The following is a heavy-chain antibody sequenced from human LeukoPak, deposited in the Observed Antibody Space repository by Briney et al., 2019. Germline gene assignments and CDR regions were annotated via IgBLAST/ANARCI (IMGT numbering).Heavy chain of an antibody. V-gene: IGHV1-2*02. D-gene: IGHD1-26*01. J-gene: IGHJ4*02. Sequence: ASVMVSCKASGYTFTVYYIHWVRPAPGQGLERMGWINPNSGDTNYAQKFQGRVTVTRDTSISTAFMELNRLTSDDTAVYYCAREGAGGSWAGYWGQGTLVTVSS. CDR3: AREGAGGSWAGY. CDR1: GYTFTVYY. CDR2: INPNSGDT.